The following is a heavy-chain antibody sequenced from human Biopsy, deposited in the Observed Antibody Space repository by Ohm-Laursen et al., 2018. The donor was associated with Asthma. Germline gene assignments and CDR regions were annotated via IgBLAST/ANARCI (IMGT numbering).Heavy chain of an antibody. CDR2: ISVYNGNT. CDR1: GYTFNNAD. V-gene: IGHV1-18*01. Sequence: SVKVSCKTSGYTFNNADITWVRQAPGQGLEWMGWISVYNGNTKVAQKLQDRVTMITDTSTSTAYMELRSLRSDDTAVYFCARAVDYSHYYGIDVWGQGTTVTVS. J-gene: IGHJ6*02. CDR3: ARAVDYSHYYGIDV. D-gene: IGHD3-10*01.